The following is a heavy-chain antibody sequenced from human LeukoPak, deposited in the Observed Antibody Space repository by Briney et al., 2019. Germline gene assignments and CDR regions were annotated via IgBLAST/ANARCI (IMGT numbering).Heavy chain of an antibody. V-gene: IGHV3-30*04. D-gene: IGHD3-10*01. CDR1: GFSFSSYA. Sequence: GGSLRLSCATSGFSFSSYAFYWIRQAPGKGLEWLTLISYDGNDKNYADSVKGRFSISRDNSKSMVFLQMNSLRPEDTAVYFCAVLTTLHIAVRPGDEYMDVWGKGTTVTVSS. CDR2: ISYDGNDK. J-gene: IGHJ6*03. CDR3: AVLTTLHIAVRPGDEYMDV.